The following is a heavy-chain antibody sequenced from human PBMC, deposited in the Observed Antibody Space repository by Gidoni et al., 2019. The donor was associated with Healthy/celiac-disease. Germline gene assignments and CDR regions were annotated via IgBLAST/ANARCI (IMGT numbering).Heavy chain of an antibody. Sequence: QVQLVQSGAEVKKPGASVKVSCKASGSTFPSYYLHWVRQAPGPGLEWEGIINPSGGSTSYAQKFQGRVTMTRDTSTSTVYMALSSLRPEDTAVYYCARDEYCSSTSCYRSGRVAFDIWGQGTMVTVSS. CDR3: ARDEYCSSTSCYRSGRVAFDI. J-gene: IGHJ3*02. CDR1: GSTFPSYY. V-gene: IGHV1-46*01. D-gene: IGHD2-2*01. CDR2: INPSGGST.